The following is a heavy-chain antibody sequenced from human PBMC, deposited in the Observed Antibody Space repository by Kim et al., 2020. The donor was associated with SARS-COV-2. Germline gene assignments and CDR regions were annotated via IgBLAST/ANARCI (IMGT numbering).Heavy chain of an antibody. J-gene: IGHJ4*02. CDR3: ARIGDWGY. Sequence: ASVKVSGKASGYTFTNNIIHWVRQAPGQRLEWMGWINTGNGNTKYSQKFQDRVTITRDISASTAYMELSSLRSEDTAVYYCARIGDWGYWGQGTLVTVSS. CDR1: GYTFTNNI. CDR2: INTGNGNT. V-gene: IGHV1-3*04. D-gene: IGHD7-27*01.